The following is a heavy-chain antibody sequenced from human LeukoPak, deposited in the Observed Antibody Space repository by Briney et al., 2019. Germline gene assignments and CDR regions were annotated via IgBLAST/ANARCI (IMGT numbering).Heavy chain of an antibody. D-gene: IGHD3-3*02. J-gene: IGHJ4*02. CDR2: IYYSGST. V-gene: IGHV4-31*03. Sequence: SETLSLTCTVSGGSISSGGYYWCWIRQHPGKGLEWIGYIYYSGSTYYNPSLKSRVTISVDTSKNQFSLKLSSVTAADTAVYYCARDHFWSYEYWGQGTLVTVSP. CDR1: GGSISSGGYY. CDR3: ARDHFWSYEY.